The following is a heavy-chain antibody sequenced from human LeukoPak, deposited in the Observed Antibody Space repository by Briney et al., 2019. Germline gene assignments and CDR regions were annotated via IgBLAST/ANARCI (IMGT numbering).Heavy chain of an antibody. V-gene: IGHV3-23*01. CDR2: ISGSGGST. CDR1: GFTFSSYA. D-gene: IGHD3-22*01. J-gene: IGHJ5*02. CDR3: AKGREYYDSSGYPLNWFDP. Sequence: GGSLRLSCAASGFTFSSYAMSWVRQAPGKGLECVSAISGSGGSTYYADSVKGRFTISRDNSKNTLYLQMNSLRAEDTAVYYCAKGREYYDSSGYPLNWFDPWGQGTLVTVSS.